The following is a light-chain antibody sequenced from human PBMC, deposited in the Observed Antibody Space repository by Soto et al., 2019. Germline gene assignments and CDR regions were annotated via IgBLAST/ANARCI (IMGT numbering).Light chain of an antibody. J-gene: IGKJ1*01. CDR1: RSVASNY. CDR3: QQYTDWPLT. CDR2: GIS. V-gene: IGKV3-20*01. Sequence: EVVMTQSPATLSVSPGDRATLSCRASRSVASNYLAWYQQKPGQAPRLLMYGISSRATGVPDRFSGSGSGTDFTLTISRLEPEDFAVYYCQQYTDWPLTFGQGTKVDIK.